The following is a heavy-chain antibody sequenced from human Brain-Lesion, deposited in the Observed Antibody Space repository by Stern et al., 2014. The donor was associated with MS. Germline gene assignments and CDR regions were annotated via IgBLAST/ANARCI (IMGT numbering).Heavy chain of an antibody. D-gene: IGHD3-10*01. J-gene: IGHJ5*01. CDR2: VNNDGRRT. CDR1: GFTFSTYW. V-gene: IGHV3-74*02. Sequence: EVQLVESGGGLVQPGGTLRLSCAASGFTFSTYWMHWVRQAPGKGMAWVSRVNNDGRRTSDPDSVKGRFTMSRDNAKNTLYLQMNSLRVEDTAIYYCARGERWFDSWGQGTLVTVSS. CDR3: ARGERWFDS.